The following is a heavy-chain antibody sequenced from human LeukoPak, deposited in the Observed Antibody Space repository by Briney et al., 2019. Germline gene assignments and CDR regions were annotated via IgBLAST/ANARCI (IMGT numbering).Heavy chain of an antibody. CDR2: INGDASRV. Sequence: GGSLRLSCAASGFSFNYYWIYWVRQAPGKGLVWVSRINGDASRVDYADSVKGRFTISRDNAKNTVYLQMNSLRAEDMAVYYCVRDGGPGGDFDYWGQGTLVTVSS. CDR3: VRDGGPGGDFDY. V-gene: IGHV3-74*01. CDR1: GFSFNYYW. D-gene: IGHD2-8*02. J-gene: IGHJ4*02.